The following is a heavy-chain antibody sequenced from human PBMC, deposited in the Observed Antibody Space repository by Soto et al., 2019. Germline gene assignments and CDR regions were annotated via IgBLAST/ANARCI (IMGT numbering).Heavy chain of an antibody. D-gene: IGHD2-2*01. Sequence: GGSLRLSCAASGFTFSSYGMHWVRQAPGKGLEWVSVIYSGGSTYYADSVKGRFTISRDNSKNTLYLQMNSLRAEDTAVYYCARSGVLGYYYYYYMDVWGKGTTVTVSS. CDR3: ARSGVLGYYYYYYMDV. CDR1: GFTFSSYG. J-gene: IGHJ6*03. V-gene: IGHV3-66*01. CDR2: IYSGGST.